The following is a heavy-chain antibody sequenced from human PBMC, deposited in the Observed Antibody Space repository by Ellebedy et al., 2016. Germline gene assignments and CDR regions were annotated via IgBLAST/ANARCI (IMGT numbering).Heavy chain of an antibody. V-gene: IGHV3-33*08. CDR3: ARGEITMIVVDPPYY. D-gene: IGHD3-22*01. J-gene: IGHJ4*02. Sequence: GESLKISCAASGFTFSSYGMHWVRQAPGKGLEWVAVIWFDGSNKYYADSVKGRFTISRDNSKNTLYLQMNSLRAEDTAMYYCARGEITMIVVDPPYYWGQGTLVTVSS. CDR2: IWFDGSNK. CDR1: GFTFSSYG.